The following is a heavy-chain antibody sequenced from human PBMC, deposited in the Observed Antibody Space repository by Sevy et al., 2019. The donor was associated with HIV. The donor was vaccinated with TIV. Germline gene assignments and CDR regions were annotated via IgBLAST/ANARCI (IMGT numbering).Heavy chain of an antibody. CDR3: ARSGGYSDYGMDV. CDR2: VGPAGDQ. D-gene: IGHD5-12*01. V-gene: IGHV3-13*05. J-gene: IGHJ6*02. Sequence: GGSLRLSCVAAGFTFSSYDMHWVRQVTGKGLEWISGVGPAGDQFYPGSVKGRFTISRENAKNSFYLQMNNLGAGDTAVYYGARSGGYSDYGMDVWGQGTTVTVSS. CDR1: GFTFSSYD.